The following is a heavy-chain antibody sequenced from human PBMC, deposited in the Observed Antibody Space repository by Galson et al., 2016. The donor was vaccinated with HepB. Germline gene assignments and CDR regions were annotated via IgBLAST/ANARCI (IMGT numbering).Heavy chain of an antibody. J-gene: IGHJ2*01. CDR2: IIPIFGTA. CDR3: AIGRATYDSSGYYRKPYFYFDL. Sequence: SVKVSCKASGGTFTSYAISWVRQAPGQGLEWMGGIIPIFGTANYAQKFQGRVTITADESTSTAYMELSSLRSEDTAVYYCAIGRATYDSSGYYRKPYFYFDLWGRGTLVTVSS. CDR1: GGTFTSYA. V-gene: IGHV1-69*13. D-gene: IGHD3-22*01.